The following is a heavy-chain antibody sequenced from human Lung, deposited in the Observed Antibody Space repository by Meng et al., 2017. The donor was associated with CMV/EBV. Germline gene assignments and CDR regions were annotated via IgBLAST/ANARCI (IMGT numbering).Heavy chain of an antibody. J-gene: IGHJ6*02. Sequence: GESLKISCAASGSTFSVYSMIWVRQAPGKGLEWVSTISSSSSFISYVDSVKGRFTISRDNAENSLYLHMNGLRAEDTAVYYCSGLCIVVVPAAICPMEVWGQGNIGHRLL. CDR2: ISSSSSFI. CDR3: SGLCIVVVPAAICPMEV. V-gene: IGHV3-21*01. D-gene: IGHD2-2*01. CDR1: GSTFSVYS.